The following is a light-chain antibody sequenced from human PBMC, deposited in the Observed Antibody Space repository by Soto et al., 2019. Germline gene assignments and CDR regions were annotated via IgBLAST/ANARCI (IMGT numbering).Light chain of an antibody. CDR1: QTLLHSNGKSY. J-gene: IGKJ4*01. CDR2: EVS. V-gene: IGKV2D-29*01. CDR3: LQSLQFPLT. Sequence: EIVMTQTPLSLSVTPGQSASISCRSSQTLLHSNGKSYLYWYLQKAGQAPQLLIYEVSKRFSGVPERLSDYGAETDFTLQISRVEAEGVRYHSHLQSLQFPLTFGGGTKVEIK.